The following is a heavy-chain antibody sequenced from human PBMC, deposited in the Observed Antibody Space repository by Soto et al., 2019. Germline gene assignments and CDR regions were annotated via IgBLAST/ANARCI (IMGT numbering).Heavy chain of an antibody. V-gene: IGHV5-51*01. CDR2: IYPDDSDT. D-gene: IGHD2-2*01. Sequence: GESLKISCKHSGFNFPTFWIAWVRQMPGKGLEWMGTIYPDDSDTRYSPSFQGQVTISADKSIQTAYLQWGSLKASDSALYYCAREGPYISTSSDYYYSMDVCGPGTTFT. J-gene: IGHJ6*02. CDR3: AREGPYISTSSDYYYSMDV. CDR1: GFNFPTFW.